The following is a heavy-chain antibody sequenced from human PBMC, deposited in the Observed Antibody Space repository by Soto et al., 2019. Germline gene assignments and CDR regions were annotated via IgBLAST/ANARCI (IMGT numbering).Heavy chain of an antibody. CDR1: GFSLSTRDVG. Sequence: QITLKESGPTLVKPTQTLTLTCTFSGFSLSTRDVGVGWIRQPPGKALEWLTLIYWDDYKHYSPSLETRLAITKDTSKNQVVLTMPNMDPVDTATYYCAQKGRGYFDYWGQGTLVTVSS. J-gene: IGHJ4*02. D-gene: IGHD3-10*01. V-gene: IGHV2-5*02. CDR3: AQKGRGYFDY. CDR2: IYWDDYK.